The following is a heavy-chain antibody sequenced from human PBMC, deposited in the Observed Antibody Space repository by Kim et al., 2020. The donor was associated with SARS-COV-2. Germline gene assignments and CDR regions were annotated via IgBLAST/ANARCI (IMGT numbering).Heavy chain of an antibody. D-gene: IGHD3-10*01. Sequence: SETLSLTCTVSGGSISSGGYYWSWIRQHPGKGLEWIGYIYYSGSTYYNPSLKSRVTISVDTSKNQFSLKLSSVTASDTAVYYCARGPLSGLLNPNNWFDPWGQGTLVTVSS. CDR3: ARGPLSGLLNPNNWFDP. CDR1: GGSISSGGYY. J-gene: IGHJ5*02. V-gene: IGHV4-31*03. CDR2: IYYSGST.